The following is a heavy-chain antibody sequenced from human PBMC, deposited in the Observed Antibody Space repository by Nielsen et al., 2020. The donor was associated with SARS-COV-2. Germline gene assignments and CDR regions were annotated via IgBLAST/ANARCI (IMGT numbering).Heavy chain of an antibody. CDR2: IWYDGSNK. V-gene: IGHV3-33*01. Sequence: GESLKISCAASGFTFSSYGMHWVRQAPGKGLEWVAVIWYDGSNKYYADSVKGRFTISRDNSKNTLYLQMNSLRAEDTAVYYCARDLGIAAAGTTGGYWGQGTLVTVSS. J-gene: IGHJ4*02. D-gene: IGHD6-13*01. CDR1: GFTFSSYG. CDR3: ARDLGIAAAGTTGGY.